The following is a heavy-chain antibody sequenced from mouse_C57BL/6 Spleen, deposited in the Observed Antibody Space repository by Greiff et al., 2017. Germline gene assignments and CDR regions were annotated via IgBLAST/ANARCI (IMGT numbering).Heavy chain of an antibody. J-gene: IGHJ4*01. V-gene: IGHV1-20*01. CDR3: ARYDSYYAMDY. D-gene: IGHD2-4*01. CDR2: INPYNGDT. CDR1: GYSFTGYF. Sequence: VQLKQSGPELVKPGDSVKISCKASGYSFTGYFMNWVMQSHGKSLEWFGRINPYNGDTFYNQKFKGKATLTVDKSSSTAHMELRSLTSEDSAVYYCARYDSYYAMDYWGQGTSVTVSS.